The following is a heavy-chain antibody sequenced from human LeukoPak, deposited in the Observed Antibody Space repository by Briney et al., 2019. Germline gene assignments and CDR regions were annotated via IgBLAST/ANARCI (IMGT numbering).Heavy chain of an antibody. J-gene: IGHJ3*02. D-gene: IGHD3-10*01. CDR2: IYYSGST. CDR1: GGSISSYY. Sequence: SETLSLTCTVSGGSISSYYWSWIRQPPGKGLEWIGYIYYSGSTNYNPSLKSRVTISVDTSKNQFSLKLSSVTAADTAVYYCARPLRITMVRGVIRSGAFDIWGQGTTVTVSS. CDR3: ARPLRITMVRGVIRSGAFDI. V-gene: IGHV4-59*08.